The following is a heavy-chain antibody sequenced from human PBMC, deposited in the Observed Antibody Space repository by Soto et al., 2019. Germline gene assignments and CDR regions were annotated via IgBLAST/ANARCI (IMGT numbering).Heavy chain of an antibody. J-gene: IGHJ5*02. V-gene: IGHV3-11*06. CDR3: ARGGYSSSLTFDP. D-gene: IGHD6-13*01. Sequence: VGSLRLSCAASGFTFSDYYMSWIRQAPGKGLEWVSYISSSSSYTNYADSVKGRFTISRDNAKNSLYPQMNSLRAEDTAVYYCARGGYSSSLTFDPWGQGTLVTVSS. CDR2: ISSSSSYT. CDR1: GFTFSDYY.